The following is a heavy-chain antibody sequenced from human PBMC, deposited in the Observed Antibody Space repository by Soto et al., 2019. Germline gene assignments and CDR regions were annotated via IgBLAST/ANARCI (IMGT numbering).Heavy chain of an antibody. CDR2: IYPGDSDT. V-gene: IGHV5-51*01. D-gene: IGHD2-8*01. CDR1: GYSFTSYW. CDR3: ARYARGYCTNGVCQYYGMDV. Sequence: GESLKISCKGSGYSFTSYWIGWVRQMPGKGLEWMGIIYPGDSDTRYSPSFQGQVTISADKSISTAYLQWSSLKASDTAMYYCARYARGYCTNGVCQYYGMDVWGQGTTVTVSS. J-gene: IGHJ6*02.